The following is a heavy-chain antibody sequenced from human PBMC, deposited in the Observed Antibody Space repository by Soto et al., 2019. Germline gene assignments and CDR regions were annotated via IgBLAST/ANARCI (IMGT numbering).Heavy chain of an antibody. CDR3: AKDSPSLLVVAGQGAFDI. V-gene: IGHV3-30*18. CDR1: GFTFSSYG. Sequence: GGSLRLSCAASGFTFSSYGMHWVRQAPGKGLEWVAVISYDGSNKYYADSVKGRFTISRDNSKNTLYLQMNSLRAEDTAVYYCAKDSPSLLVVAGQGAFDIWGQGTMVTVSS. D-gene: IGHD2-15*01. CDR2: ISYDGSNK. J-gene: IGHJ3*02.